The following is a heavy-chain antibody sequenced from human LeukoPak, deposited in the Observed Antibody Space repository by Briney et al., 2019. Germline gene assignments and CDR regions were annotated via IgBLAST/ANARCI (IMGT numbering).Heavy chain of an antibody. D-gene: IGHD6-19*01. Sequence: PGGSLRLSCVASGFTFSSYEMNWVRQAPGKGLEWVSYVSSSGRTIYYADSVKGRFTISRDNAKNSLYLQMNSLRAEDTALYYCAKDLLPVAANWWGQGTLVTVSS. CDR1: GFTFSSYE. CDR2: VSSSGRTI. J-gene: IGHJ4*02. V-gene: IGHV3-48*03. CDR3: AKDLLPVAANW.